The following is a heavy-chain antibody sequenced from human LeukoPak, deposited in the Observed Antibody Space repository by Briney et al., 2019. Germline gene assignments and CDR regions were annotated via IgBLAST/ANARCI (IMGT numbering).Heavy chain of an antibody. Sequence: ASVKVSCKASGYTFTSYGISWVRQAPGQGLEWMGWIRAYNGNTNYAQKLQGRVTMTTDTSTSTAYMELRSLRSDDTAVYYCARDNIVVVPAASYYYYMDVWGKGTTVTVSS. CDR2: IRAYNGNT. V-gene: IGHV1-18*01. CDR3: ARDNIVVVPAASYYYYMDV. CDR1: GYTFTSYG. J-gene: IGHJ6*03. D-gene: IGHD2-2*01.